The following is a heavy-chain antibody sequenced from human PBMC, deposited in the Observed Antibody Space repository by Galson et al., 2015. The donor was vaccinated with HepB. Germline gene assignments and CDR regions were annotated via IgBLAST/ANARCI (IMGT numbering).Heavy chain of an antibody. CDR3: ASGAWGYSSSWYVQYYYYYYYMDV. J-gene: IGHJ6*03. D-gene: IGHD6-13*01. V-gene: IGHV1-69*13. CDR2: IIPIFGTA. CDR1: GGTFSSYA. Sequence: SVKVSCKASGGTFSSYAISWVRQAPGQGLEWMGGIIPIFGTANYAQKFQGRVTITADESTSTAYMELSSLRSEDTAAYYCASGAWGYSSSWYVQYYYYYYYMDVWGKGTTVTVSS.